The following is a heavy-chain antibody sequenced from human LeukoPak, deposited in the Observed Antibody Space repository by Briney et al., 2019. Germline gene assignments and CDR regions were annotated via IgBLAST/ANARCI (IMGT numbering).Heavy chain of an antibody. CDR1: GGSISNSSYY. V-gene: IGHV4-39*07. CDR2: INHSGST. CDR3: ASRKLGNDY. Sequence: SETLSLTCIVSGGSISNSSYYWGWIRQPPGKGLEWIGEINHSGSTNYNPSLKSRVTISADTSQNQFSLKLSSVTAADTAVYYCASRKLGNDYWGQGTLVTVSS. D-gene: IGHD7-27*01. J-gene: IGHJ4*02.